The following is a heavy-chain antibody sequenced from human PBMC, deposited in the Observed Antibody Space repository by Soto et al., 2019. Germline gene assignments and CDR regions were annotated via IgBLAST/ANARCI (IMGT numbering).Heavy chain of an antibody. CDR3: ATSYSGYVHNYYYYGMDV. J-gene: IGHJ6*02. CDR1: GYTLTELS. V-gene: IGHV1-24*01. D-gene: IGHD5-12*01. CDR2: FDPEDGET. Sequence: ASVKVSCKVSGYTLTELSMHWVRQAPGKGLEWMGGFDPEDGETIYAQKCQGRVTMTEDTSTDTAYMELSSLRSEDTAVYYCATSYSGYVHNYYYYGMDVWGQGTTVTVSS.